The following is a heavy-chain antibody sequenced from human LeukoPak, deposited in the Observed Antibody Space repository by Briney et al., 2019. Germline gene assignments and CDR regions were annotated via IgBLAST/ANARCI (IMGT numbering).Heavy chain of an antibody. Sequence: SETLSLTCAVYGGSFSGYYWSWIRQPPGKGLEWIGEINHSGSTNYNPSLKSRVTISVDTSKNQFSLKLSSVTAADTAVYYCARDGVYDSRGPDYWGQGTLVTVSS. J-gene: IGHJ4*02. CDR1: GGSFSGYY. CDR2: INHSGST. CDR3: ARDGVYDSRGPDY. D-gene: IGHD6-19*01. V-gene: IGHV4-34*01.